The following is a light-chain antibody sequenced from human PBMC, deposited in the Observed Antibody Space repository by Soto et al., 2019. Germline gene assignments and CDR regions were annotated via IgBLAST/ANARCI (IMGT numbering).Light chain of an antibody. CDR1: SSDVGGYNY. Sequence: QSVLTQPASVSGFPGQSITISCTGTSSDVGGYNYVSWYEQHPGKAPRLIFYEVRNRPSGIPLRFSASKSGNTASLTISGLQAEDEAHYYCSSFTSKSTLIFGGGTKVTVL. V-gene: IGLV2-14*03. CDR3: SSFTSKSTLI. J-gene: IGLJ2*01. CDR2: EVR.